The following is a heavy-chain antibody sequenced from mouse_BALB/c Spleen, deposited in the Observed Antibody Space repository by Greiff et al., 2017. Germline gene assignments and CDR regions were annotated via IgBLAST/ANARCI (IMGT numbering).Heavy chain of an antibody. CDR1: GYTFTSYT. CDR2: INPSSGYT. CDR3: ALIYYGNYVGYYAMDY. Sequence: QVQLQQSGAELARPGASVKMSCKASGYTFTSYTMHWVKQRPGQGLEWIGYINPSSGYTNYNQKFKDKATLTADKSSSTAYMQLSSLTSEDSAVYYCALIYYGNYVGYYAMDYWGQGTSVTVSS. J-gene: IGHJ4*01. V-gene: IGHV1-4*01. D-gene: IGHD2-1*01.